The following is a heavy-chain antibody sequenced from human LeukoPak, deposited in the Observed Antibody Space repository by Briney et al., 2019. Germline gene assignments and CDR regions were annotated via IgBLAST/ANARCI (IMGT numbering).Heavy chain of an antibody. D-gene: IGHD3-3*01. V-gene: IGHV3-23*01. CDR2: ISDSGGST. J-gene: IGHJ4*02. Sequence: GGSLRLSCAASGFTFNNYAMNWVRQAPGKGLEWVSGISDSGGSTYYADSVKGRFTISRDNSKNTLYLQMNSLRAEDTAVYYCAKGACIPIFGVISNPCNFNYWGQGTLVTVSS. CDR1: GFTFNNYA. CDR3: AKGACIPIFGVISNPCNFNY.